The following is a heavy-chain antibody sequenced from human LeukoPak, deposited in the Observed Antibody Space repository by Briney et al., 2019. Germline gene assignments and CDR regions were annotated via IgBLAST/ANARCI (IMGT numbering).Heavy chain of an antibody. Sequence: PGGSLRLSCAASGFTVSAYAMAWVRQAPGKGLEWVSSISSSSSYIYYADSVKGRFTISRDNAKNSLYLQMNSLRAEDTAVYYCATQSRPTAYYDYVWGSYRSWPYYFDYWGQGTLVTVSS. CDR1: GFTVSAYA. CDR2: ISSSSSYI. CDR3: ATQSRPTAYYDYVWGSYRSWPYYFDY. J-gene: IGHJ4*02. D-gene: IGHD3-16*02. V-gene: IGHV3-21*01.